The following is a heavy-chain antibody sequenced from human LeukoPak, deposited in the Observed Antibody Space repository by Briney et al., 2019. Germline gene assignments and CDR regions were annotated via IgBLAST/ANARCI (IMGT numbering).Heavy chain of an antibody. CDR3: ARLGYCSGGSCYSPVWYFDC. D-gene: IGHD2-15*01. J-gene: IGHJ4*02. Sequence: SETLSLTCTVSGGSISSSSYYWGWIRQPPGKGLEWIGSIYYSGSTYYNPSLKSRVTISVDTSKNQFSLKLSSVTAADTAVYYCARLGYCSGGSCYSPVWYFDCWGQGTLVTVSS. V-gene: IGHV4-39*01. CDR1: GGSISSSSYY. CDR2: IYYSGST.